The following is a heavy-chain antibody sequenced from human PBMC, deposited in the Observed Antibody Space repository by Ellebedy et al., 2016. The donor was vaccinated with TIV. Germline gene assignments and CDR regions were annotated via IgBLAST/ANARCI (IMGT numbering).Heavy chain of an antibody. CDR1: GFTFSSYS. J-gene: IGHJ3*02. V-gene: IGHV3-21*06. CDR2: ISSSSYNI. D-gene: IGHD3-16*02. CDR3: AKTIYWGSYPHDGFDI. Sequence: GGSLRLXCAASGFTFSSYSMNWVRQAPGKGLEWVSSISSSSYNIYSADSVTGRFTISRDNAKNSLYLQMDSLRAEDTAVYFCAKTIYWGSYPHDGFDIWGQGTMVTVSS.